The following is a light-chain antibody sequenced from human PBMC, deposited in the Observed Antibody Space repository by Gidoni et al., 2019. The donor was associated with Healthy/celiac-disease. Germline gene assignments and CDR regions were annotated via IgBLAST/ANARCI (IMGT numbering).Light chain of an antibody. CDR3: QQLNSYPG. V-gene: IGKV1-9*01. CDR2: AAS. CDR1: QGISSY. Sequence: DIQLTQSPSFLSASVGDRVTITCRASQGISSYLAWYQQKPGKAPKLLIYAASTLQSGVPSRFSGSGSGTEFTLTISRLQPEDFATYYCQQLNSYPGFXQXTKLEIK. J-gene: IGKJ2*03.